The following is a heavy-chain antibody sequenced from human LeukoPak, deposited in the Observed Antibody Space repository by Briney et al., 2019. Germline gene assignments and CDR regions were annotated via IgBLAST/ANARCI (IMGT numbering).Heavy chain of an antibody. CDR1: GGSISSSSYY. V-gene: IGHV4-39*07. CDR2: IYYSGST. Sequence: SETLSLTCTVSGGSISSSSYYWGWIRQPPGKGLEWIGSIYYSGSTYYNPSLKSRVTISVDTSKNQFSLKLSSVTAADTAVYYCARDLLVGARDYWGQGALVTVSS. J-gene: IGHJ4*02. CDR3: ARDLLVGARDY. D-gene: IGHD1-26*01.